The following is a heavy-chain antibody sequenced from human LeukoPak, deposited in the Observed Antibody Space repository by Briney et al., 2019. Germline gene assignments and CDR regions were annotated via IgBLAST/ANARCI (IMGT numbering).Heavy chain of an antibody. CDR1: GYTFTSYY. CDR3: ARVASMVRGVSHWFDR. V-gene: IGHV1-46*01. J-gene: IGHJ5*02. D-gene: IGHD3-10*01. CDR2: INPSGGST. Sequence: ASVTVSCKASGYTFTSYYMHWVRQAPGQGLEWMGIINPSGGSTSYAQKFQGRVTMTRDMSTSTVYMELSSLRSEDTAVYYCARVASMVRGVSHWFDRWGQGTLVTVSS.